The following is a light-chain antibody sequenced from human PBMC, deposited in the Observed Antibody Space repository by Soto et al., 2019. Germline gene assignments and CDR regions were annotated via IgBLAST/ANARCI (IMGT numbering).Light chain of an antibody. CDR1: SSDVGTYNY. CDR3: RSYTTGNTQV. Sequence: QSALTQPASVSGSPGQSITISCTGTSSDVGTYNYVSWYQHRPVKAPKLMIYDVSYRPSGGSNRFAGSTSANTASLAISGLQAADEADYYCRSYTTGNTQVFGGGTKVTVL. J-gene: IGLJ3*02. V-gene: IGLV2-14*01. CDR2: DVS.